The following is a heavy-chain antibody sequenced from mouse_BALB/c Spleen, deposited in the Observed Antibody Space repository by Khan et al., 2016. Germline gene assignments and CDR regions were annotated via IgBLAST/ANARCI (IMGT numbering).Heavy chain of an antibody. Sequence: EVKLLESGGGLVQPGGSLKLSCAASGFDFSRYWMSWVRQAPGKGLEWIGEINPDSSTKNYTPSIKDKFIISRDNAKNTLYLQMSKVRSEDTALGYGASTFWYFDVWGAETAVTVSS. V-gene: IGHV4-1*02. CDR1: GFDFSRYW. CDR3: ASTFWYFDV. CDR2: INPDSSTK. J-gene: IGHJ1*01.